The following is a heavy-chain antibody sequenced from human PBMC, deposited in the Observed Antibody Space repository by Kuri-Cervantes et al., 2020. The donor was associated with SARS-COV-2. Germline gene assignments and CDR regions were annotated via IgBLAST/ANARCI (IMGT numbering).Heavy chain of an antibody. Sequence: ASVKVSCKTSGYTFSKYGITWVRQAPGQGLECMGWSSVYNGDTKYAQNFQGRLTLTTDTSSDTAFMELRSLTSDDTAVYYCARLVAGTGGFWYYYYGMDVWGQGTTVTVSS. CDR2: SSVYNGDT. CDR3: ARLVAGTGGFWYYYYGMDV. V-gene: IGHV1-18*01. J-gene: IGHJ6*02. CDR1: GYTFSKYG. D-gene: IGHD6-19*01.